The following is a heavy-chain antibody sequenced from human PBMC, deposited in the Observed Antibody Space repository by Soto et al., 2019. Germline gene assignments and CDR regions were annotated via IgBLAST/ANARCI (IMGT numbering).Heavy chain of an antibody. Sequence: GGSLRLSCAASGFTFSSYWMHWVRQAPGKGLVWVSRINSDGSSTRYADSVKGRFTISRDNAKNTLYLQMNSLRAEDTAVYYCARDVQLHIFACWGQGTLVTVSS. V-gene: IGHV3-74*01. CDR2: INSDGSST. D-gene: IGHD5-18*01. J-gene: IGHJ4*02. CDR3: ARDVQLHIFAC. CDR1: GFTFSSYW.